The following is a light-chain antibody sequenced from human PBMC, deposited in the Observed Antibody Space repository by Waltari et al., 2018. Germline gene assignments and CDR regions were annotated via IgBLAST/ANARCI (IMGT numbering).Light chain of an antibody. CDR1: QSVSRSR. CDR3: QQFGSSVMYT. V-gene: IGKV3-20*01. CDR2: GAS. Sequence: EVVLTQSPGTLSLSPGERATLSCRASQSVSRSRIAWYLHRPGQAPRLLIYGASGRATGIPARFSGSGSGTDFSLTISRVEPEDFAVYYCQQFGSSVMYTLGQGTKLEIK. J-gene: IGKJ2*01.